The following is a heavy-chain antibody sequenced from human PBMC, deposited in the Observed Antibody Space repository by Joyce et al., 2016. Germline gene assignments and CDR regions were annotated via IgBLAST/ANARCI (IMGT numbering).Heavy chain of an antibody. J-gene: IGHJ4*02. Sequence: QLVEYGGGVVQPGRSLRLSCAASGFSFRDFGMHWVRQSPGKGLEWLASIFYDEINTFYADSVKGRFTISRDNSKNTLYLQMDSLRVDDTAIYYCARDRPQLRYLEGLGLWGQGTPVTVSP. CDR2: IFYDEINT. CDR3: ARDRPQLRYLEGLGL. V-gene: IGHV3-33*01. D-gene: IGHD3-3*01. CDR1: GFSFRDFG.